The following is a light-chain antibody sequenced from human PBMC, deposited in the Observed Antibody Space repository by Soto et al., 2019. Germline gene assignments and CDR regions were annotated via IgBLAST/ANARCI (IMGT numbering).Light chain of an antibody. Sequence: EIVMTQSPATLSVSPGERATLSCRASQSVNSNLAWYQQKPGQAPRLLIYGASTRATGIPARFSGSGSGTAFTLTISILQSEDFAVYYWQQYNNWPPTFGQGTKVEI. CDR2: GAS. V-gene: IGKV3-15*01. CDR3: QQYNNWPPT. CDR1: QSVNSN. J-gene: IGKJ1*01.